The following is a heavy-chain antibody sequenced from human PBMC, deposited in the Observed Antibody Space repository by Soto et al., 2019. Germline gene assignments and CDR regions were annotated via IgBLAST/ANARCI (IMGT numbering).Heavy chain of an antibody. CDR1: GFTFSSYW. Sequence: GGSLRLSCAASGFTFSSYWMHWVRQAPGKGLVWVSHISPDGGTTKYADSVKGRFTISRDNAKNTVYLQMNGLRAEDTAVYYCANRVVGTMWGQGTMVTVSS. CDR2: ISPDGGTT. V-gene: IGHV3-74*03. D-gene: IGHD2-15*01. J-gene: IGHJ3*01. CDR3: ANRVVGTM.